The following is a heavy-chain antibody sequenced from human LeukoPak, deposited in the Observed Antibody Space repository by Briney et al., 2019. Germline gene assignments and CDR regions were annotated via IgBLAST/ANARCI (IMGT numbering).Heavy chain of an antibody. J-gene: IGHJ4*01. V-gene: IGHV6-1*01. Sequence: SQTLSLTCAISGDSVSSNSVVWNWIRQSPSRGLEWLGRTYFRSKWYYDYAVSVISRITINPDTSKNQFSLHLNSVTPEDTAVYYCARQAVAARGLDYWGQEPWSPSPQ. CDR1: GDSVSSNSVV. D-gene: IGHD6-19*01. CDR3: ARQAVAARGLDY. CDR2: TYFRSKWYY.